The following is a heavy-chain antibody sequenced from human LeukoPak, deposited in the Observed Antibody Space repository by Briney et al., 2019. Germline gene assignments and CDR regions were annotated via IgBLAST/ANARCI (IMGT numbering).Heavy chain of an antibody. J-gene: IGHJ4*02. V-gene: IGHV4-34*01. Sequence: SETLSLTCAVYGGSFSGSYWSWIRQPPGKGLEWVGGINHSGSSNYNESLKRGVTISVATSKNQFSLKLSSVTAADTAVYYCAREDYGDYRLNYWGQGTPVTVSS. CDR3: AREDYGDYRLNY. CDR1: GGSFSGSY. CDR2: INHSGSS. D-gene: IGHD4-17*01.